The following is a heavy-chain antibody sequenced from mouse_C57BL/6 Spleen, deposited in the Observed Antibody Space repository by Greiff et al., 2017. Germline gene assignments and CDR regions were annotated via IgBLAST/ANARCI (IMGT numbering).Heavy chain of an antibody. CDR1: GYAFTNYL. CDR2: INPGSGGT. CDR3: AWGGTMSKVWFAY. V-gene: IGHV1-54*01. J-gene: IGHJ3*01. D-gene: IGHD2-4*01. Sequence: QVQLQQSGAELVRPGTSVKVSCKASGYAFTNYLLAWVKQRPGQGLEWIGVINPGSGGTNYNEKFQGKATLTADKSSSTAYMQLSSLTSEDSAVYFCAWGGTMSKVWFAYWGQGTLVTVSA.